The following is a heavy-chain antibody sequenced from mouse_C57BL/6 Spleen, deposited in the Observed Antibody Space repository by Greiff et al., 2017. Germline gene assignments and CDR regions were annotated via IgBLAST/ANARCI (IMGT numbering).Heavy chain of an antibody. V-gene: IGHV1-80*01. D-gene: IGHD2-5*01. J-gene: IGHJ4*01. CDR2: IYPGDGDT. Sequence: VQLPQSGAELVKPGASVKISCKASGYAFSSYWMTWVKQRPGKGLEWIGQIYPGDGDTNYNGKFKGKATLTADKSSSTAYMQRISLTSEDSAVYFCARASNYPQYYAMDYWGQGTSVTVSS. CDR3: ARASNYPQYYAMDY. CDR1: GYAFSSYW.